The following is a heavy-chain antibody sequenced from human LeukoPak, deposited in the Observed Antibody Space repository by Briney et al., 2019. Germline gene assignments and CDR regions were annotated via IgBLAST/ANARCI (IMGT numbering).Heavy chain of an antibody. V-gene: IGHV4-34*01. D-gene: IGHD2-2*01. CDR1: GGSFSGYY. CDR2: INHSGST. J-gene: IGHJ5*02. Sequence: PSETLSLTCAVYGGSFSGYYWSWIRQPPGKGLEWIGEINHSGSTNYNPSLKNRVTISVDTSKNQFSLKLCSVTAADTAVYYCARGDCSSTSCYGFDPWGQGTLVTVSS. CDR3: ARGDCSSTSCYGFDP.